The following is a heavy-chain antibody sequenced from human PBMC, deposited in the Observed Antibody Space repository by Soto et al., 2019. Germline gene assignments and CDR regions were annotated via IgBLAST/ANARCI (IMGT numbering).Heavy chain of an antibody. J-gene: IGHJ3*02. D-gene: IGHD2-15*01. Sequence: LRLSCAASGFTFSSYGMHWVRQAPGKGLEWVAVMWYDGSNKYYADSVKGRFTISRDNSKNTLYLQMNSLRAEDTAVYYCARDRPAAVVRGQDAFDIWGQGTMVTVSS. CDR1: GFTFSSYG. CDR2: MWYDGSNK. CDR3: ARDRPAAVVRGQDAFDI. V-gene: IGHV3-33*08.